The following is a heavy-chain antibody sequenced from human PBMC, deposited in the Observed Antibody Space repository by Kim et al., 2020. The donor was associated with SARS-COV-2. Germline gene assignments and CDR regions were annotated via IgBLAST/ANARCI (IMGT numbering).Heavy chain of an antibody. J-gene: IGHJ4*02. CDR1: GFTFSSYA. Sequence: GGSLRLSCAASGFTFSSYAMHWVRQAPGKGLEWVAVISYDGSNKYYADSVKGRFTISRDNSKNTLYLQMNSLRAEDTAVYYCARDLGHLFRYFDWSTKRNPDYWGQGTLVTVSS. D-gene: IGHD3-9*01. CDR2: ISYDGSNK. V-gene: IGHV3-30*04. CDR3: ARDLGHLFRYFDWSTKRNPDY.